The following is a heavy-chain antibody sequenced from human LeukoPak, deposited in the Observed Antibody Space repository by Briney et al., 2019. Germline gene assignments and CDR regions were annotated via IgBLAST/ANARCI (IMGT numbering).Heavy chain of an antibody. CDR1: GGTFISYA. Sequence: SVKVSCKASGGTFISYAISWVRQAPGQGLEWMGGIIPIFGTANYAQKFQGRVTITADESTSTAYMELSSLRSEDTAVYYCARKKAYCGGDCYAYWGQGTLVTVPS. J-gene: IGHJ4*02. V-gene: IGHV1-69*13. CDR2: IIPIFGTA. CDR3: ARKKAYCGGDCYAY. D-gene: IGHD2-21*01.